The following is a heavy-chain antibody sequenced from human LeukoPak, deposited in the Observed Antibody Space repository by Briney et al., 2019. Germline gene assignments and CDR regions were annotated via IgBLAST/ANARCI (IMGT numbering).Heavy chain of an antibody. V-gene: IGHV3-30*02. Sequence: GGSLRLSCAASGFTFSAYGMHWLRQAPGKGLEWVTFIRYDGTYEYYADSVQGRFAISRDNSKNTLYLQMGSLRAEDMAVYYCARSGSSSSPLDYWGQGTLVTVSS. CDR2: IRYDGTYE. D-gene: IGHD6-6*01. CDR1: GFTFSAYG. CDR3: ARSGSSSSPLDY. J-gene: IGHJ4*02.